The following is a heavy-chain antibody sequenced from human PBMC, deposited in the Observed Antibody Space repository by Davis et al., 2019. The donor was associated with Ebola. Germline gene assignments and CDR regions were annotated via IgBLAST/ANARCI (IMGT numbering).Heavy chain of an antibody. CDR3: ATQYSNGWFDP. J-gene: IGHJ5*02. CDR2: INHSGST. Sequence: MPSETLSLTCAVYGGSFSGYYWSWIRQPPGKGLEWIGEINHSGSTNYNPSLKSRVTISVDMSKNQFSLKLSSVTAADTAVYYCATQYSNGWFDPWGQGTLVTVSS. CDR1: GGSFSGYY. V-gene: IGHV4-34*01. D-gene: IGHD4-11*01.